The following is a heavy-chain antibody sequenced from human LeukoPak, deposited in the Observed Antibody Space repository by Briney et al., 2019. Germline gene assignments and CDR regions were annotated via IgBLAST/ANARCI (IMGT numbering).Heavy chain of an antibody. D-gene: IGHD1-26*01. J-gene: IGHJ4*02. CDR1: KSIFSRYA. Sequence: PGGSLRLSCSTSKSIFSRYAVSWVRQAPGKGLQWVSTISGSGDNTYYADSVKGRFTISRDSSKNTLYLQMNSLRADDTAVYYCAKGLSESIYDALDSWGQGTLVTVSS. V-gene: IGHV3-23*01. CDR3: AKGLSESIYDALDS. CDR2: ISGSGDNT.